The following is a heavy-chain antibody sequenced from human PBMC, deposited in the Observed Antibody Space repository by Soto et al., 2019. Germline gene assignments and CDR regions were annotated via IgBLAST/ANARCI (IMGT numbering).Heavy chain of an antibody. Sequence: SETLSLTCPVSGGSINHYYWRWIRQPPEKGLEWIGYIRYSGSTNYNPSLKSRVSISVDTSKNQFSLNVSSVTAADTAVYYCARHADILTGYPFDYWGQGILVTVSS. D-gene: IGHD3-9*01. CDR1: GGSINHYY. CDR2: IRYSGST. V-gene: IGHV4-59*01. CDR3: ARHADILTGYPFDY. J-gene: IGHJ4*02.